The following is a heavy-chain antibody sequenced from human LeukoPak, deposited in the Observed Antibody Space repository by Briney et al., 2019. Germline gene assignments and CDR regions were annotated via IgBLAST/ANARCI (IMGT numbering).Heavy chain of an antibody. Sequence: SAKVSCKASGGTFSSYAISWVRQAPGQGLEWMGRIIPILGIANYAQKLQGTVTITADKSTSTAYMEQSSLRSEGTAVYYCARDRGDFLFDYWGQGTLVTVSS. CDR3: ARDRGDFLFDY. CDR1: GGTFSSYA. CDR2: IIPILGIA. V-gene: IGHV1-69*04. J-gene: IGHJ4*02. D-gene: IGHD2-21*02.